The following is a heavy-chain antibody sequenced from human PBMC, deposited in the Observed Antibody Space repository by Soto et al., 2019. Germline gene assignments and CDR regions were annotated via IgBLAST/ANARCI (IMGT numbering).Heavy chain of an antibody. J-gene: IGHJ4*02. CDR3: ARVWGYSYGHFDY. Sequence: PSETLSLTCAVSGGSIISSNCLILFRHPPGKVLEWIGEIYHSGSTNYNPSLKSRVTTSVDKSKNQFSLKLSSVTAADTAVYYCARVWGYSYGHFDYWGQGTLVTVSS. V-gene: IGHV4-4*02. CDR1: GGSIISSNC. CDR2: IYHSGST. D-gene: IGHD5-18*01.